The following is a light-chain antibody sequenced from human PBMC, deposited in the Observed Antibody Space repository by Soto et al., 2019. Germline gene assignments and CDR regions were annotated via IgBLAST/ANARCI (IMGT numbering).Light chain of an antibody. CDR1: HSFSSSL. CDR2: GTS. CDR3: QHFGASPPGS. J-gene: IGKJ4*01. V-gene: IGKV3-20*01. Sequence: EIVLSQSPGTLSSSPGERITLSCRASHSFSSSLLAWYQQKPGQAPRILIYGTSTRATGIPDRFSGSGSSTDFTLTISRLEPEDFAVYYCQHFGASPPGSFGGGTRVQIK.